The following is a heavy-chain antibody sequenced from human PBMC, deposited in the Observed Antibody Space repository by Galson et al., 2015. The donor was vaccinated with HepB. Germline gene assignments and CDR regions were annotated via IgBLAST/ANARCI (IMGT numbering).Heavy chain of an antibody. CDR1: GGTFSSYA. J-gene: IGHJ6*02. CDR2: IIPIFGIA. Sequence: SVKVSCKASGGTFSSYAISWVRQAPGQGLEWMGGIIPIFGIANYAQKFQGRVTITADESTSTAYMELSSLRSEDTAVYYCARDPRVVAAPYYYYYGMDVWGQGTTVTVSS. CDR3: ARDPRVVAAPYYYYYGMDV. D-gene: IGHD2-15*01. V-gene: IGHV1-69*13.